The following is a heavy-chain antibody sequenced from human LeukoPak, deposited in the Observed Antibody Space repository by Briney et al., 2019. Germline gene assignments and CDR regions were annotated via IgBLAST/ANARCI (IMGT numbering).Heavy chain of an antibody. D-gene: IGHD3-16*02. CDR1: GGSISSSSYY. CDR2: IYYSGST. Sequence: PSETLSLTCTVSGGSISSSSYYWGWIRQPPGKGLEWIGSIYYSGSTYYNPSLKSRVTISVDTSKNQFSLKLSSVTAADTAVYYCARGIVSYYYYYYMDVWGKGTTVTVSS. V-gene: IGHV4-39*07. CDR3: ARGIVSYYYYYYMDV. J-gene: IGHJ6*03.